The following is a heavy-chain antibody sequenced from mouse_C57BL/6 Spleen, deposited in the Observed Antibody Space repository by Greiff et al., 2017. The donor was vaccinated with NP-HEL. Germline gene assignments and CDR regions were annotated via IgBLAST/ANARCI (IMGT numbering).Heavy chain of an antibody. D-gene: IGHD1-1*01. CDR1: GYTFTSYW. CDR3: ARVGGYYGSSFWFAY. J-gene: IGHJ3*01. V-gene: IGHV1-69*01. CDR2: IDPSDSYT. Sequence: QVQLQQSGAELVMPGASVKLSCKASGYTFTSYWMHWVKQRPGQGLEWIGEIDPSDSYTNYNQKFKGKSTLTVDKSSSTAYMQLSSLTSEDSAVYYCARVGGYYGSSFWFAYWGQGTLVTVSA.